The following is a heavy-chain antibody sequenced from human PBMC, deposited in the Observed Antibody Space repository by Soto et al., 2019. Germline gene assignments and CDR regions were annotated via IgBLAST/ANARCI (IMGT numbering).Heavy chain of an antibody. CDR1: GFTFSSYA. D-gene: IGHD3-3*01. V-gene: IGHV3-23*01. CDR2: ISGSGGST. J-gene: IGHJ3*02. Sequence: GSLRLSCAASGFTFSSYAMSWVRQAPGKGLEWVSAISGSGGSTYYADSVKGRFTISRDNSKNTLYLQMNSLRAEDTAVYYCAKATSIFGVVNDAFDIWGQGTMVTVS. CDR3: AKATSIFGVVNDAFDI.